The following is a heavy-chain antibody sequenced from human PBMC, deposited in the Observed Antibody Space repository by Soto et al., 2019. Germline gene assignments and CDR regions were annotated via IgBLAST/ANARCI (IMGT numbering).Heavy chain of an antibody. CDR1: GFTFTSSA. D-gene: IGHD4-4*01. J-gene: IGHJ4*02. Sequence: GASVKVSCKASGFTFTSSAVQWVRQARGQRLEWIGWIVVGSGNTNYAQKFRERVTITRDMSTSTAYMELSSLRSEDTAVYYCAADGPTTITAHYWGQGTLVTVSS. CDR3: AADGPTTITAHY. CDR2: IVVGSGNT. V-gene: IGHV1-58*01.